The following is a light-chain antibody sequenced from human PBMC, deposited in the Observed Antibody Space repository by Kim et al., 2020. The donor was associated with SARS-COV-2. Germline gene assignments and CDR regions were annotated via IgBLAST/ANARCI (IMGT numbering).Light chain of an antibody. CDR1: SLRSYY. Sequence: SSELTQDPAMSVALGQTVRITCQGDSLRSYYASWYQQKPGQAPVLVIYGKNNRPSGIPDRFSGSSSGNTASLTITGAQAEDEADYYCNSRDSSGNHWVFGGGTQLT. J-gene: IGLJ3*02. V-gene: IGLV3-19*01. CDR3: NSRDSSGNHWV. CDR2: GKN.